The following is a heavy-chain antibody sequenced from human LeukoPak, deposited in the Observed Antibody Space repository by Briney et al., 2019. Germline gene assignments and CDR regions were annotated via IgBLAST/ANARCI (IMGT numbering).Heavy chain of an antibody. CDR3: ARGTARHTDY. D-gene: IGHD2-21*02. CDR2: IYYSGST. J-gene: IGHJ4*02. V-gene: IGHV4-59*01. Sequence: PSETLSLTCTVSGGSLSSYYWSWIRQPPGKGLEWIGYIYYSGSTNYNPSLKSRVTISVDTSKNQFSLKLSSVTAADTAVYYCARGTARHTDYWGQGTLVTVSS. CDR1: GGSLSSYY.